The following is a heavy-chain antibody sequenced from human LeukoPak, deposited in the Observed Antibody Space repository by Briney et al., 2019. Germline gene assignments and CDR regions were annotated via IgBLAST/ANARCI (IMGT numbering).Heavy chain of an antibody. D-gene: IGHD6-19*01. CDR3: AKDSSGWTGGYFDY. V-gene: IGHV3-23*01. CDR1: VFTFSSYA. J-gene: IGHJ4*02. Sequence: GGSLRLSCAASVFTFSSYAMSWVRQAPGKGLEWVSAISGSGGSTYYADSVKGRVTISRDNSKNTLYLQMNSLRAEDTAVYYCAKDSSGWTGGYFDYWGQGTLVTVSS. CDR2: ISGSGGST.